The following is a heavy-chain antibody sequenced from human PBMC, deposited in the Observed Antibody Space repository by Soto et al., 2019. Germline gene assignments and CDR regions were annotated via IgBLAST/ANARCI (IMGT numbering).Heavy chain of an antibody. V-gene: IGHV3-21*01. CDR3: ARDRGDSIPSHLDY. Sequence: GGSLRLSCAASGFTFSSYSMNWARQAPGKGLEWVSSISSSSSYIYYADSVKGRFTISRDNAKNSLYLQMNSLRAEDTAVYYCARDRGDSIPSHLDYWGQGTLVTVSS. D-gene: IGHD2-2*02. J-gene: IGHJ4*02. CDR2: ISSSSSYI. CDR1: GFTFSSYS.